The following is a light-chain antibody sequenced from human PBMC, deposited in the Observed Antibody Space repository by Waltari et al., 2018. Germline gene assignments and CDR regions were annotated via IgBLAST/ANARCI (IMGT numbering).Light chain of an antibody. J-gene: IGLJ3*02. CDR1: RSNIGAVYD. V-gene: IGLV1-40*01. CDR3: QSYDANLSGWV. CDR2: RNQ. Sequence: QSVLTQPPSVSGAPGQRVTISCTGSRSNIGAVYDLQWYQQIPGTAPKVLIYRNQKRPSGVPDRFSGSKSGTSASLAITGLQAEDEADYYCQSYDANLSGWVFGGGTKVTV.